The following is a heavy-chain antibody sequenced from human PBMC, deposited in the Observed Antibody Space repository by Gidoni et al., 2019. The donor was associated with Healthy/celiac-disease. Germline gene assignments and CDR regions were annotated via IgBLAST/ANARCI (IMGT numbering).Heavy chain of an antibody. V-gene: IGHV4-30-2*01. Sequence: QLQLQESGSGLVKPSQTLSLTCAVPGGSISSGGYSWSWIRQPPGKGLEWIGYIYHSGSTYYNPSLKSRVTISVDRSKNQFSLKLSSVTAADTAVYYCARGDTIFGVVAFDYWGQGTLVTVSS. CDR1: GGSISSGGYS. J-gene: IGHJ4*02. D-gene: IGHD3-3*01. CDR3: ARGDTIFGVVAFDY. CDR2: IYHSGST.